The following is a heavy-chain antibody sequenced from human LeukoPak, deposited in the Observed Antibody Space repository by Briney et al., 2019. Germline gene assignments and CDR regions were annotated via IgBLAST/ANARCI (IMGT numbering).Heavy chain of an antibody. J-gene: IGHJ5*02. CDR1: GGSISSSSYY. CDR3: ARRTGPFDP. V-gene: IGHV4-39*07. D-gene: IGHD3/OR15-3a*01. CDR2: IYHSGST. Sequence: TSETLSLTCTVSGGSISSSSYYWGWIRQTPGKGLEWIGSIYHSGSTYYNPSLKSRVIVSVDTSKNQFSLKLSSVTAADTAVYYCARRTGPFDPWGQGTLVTVSS.